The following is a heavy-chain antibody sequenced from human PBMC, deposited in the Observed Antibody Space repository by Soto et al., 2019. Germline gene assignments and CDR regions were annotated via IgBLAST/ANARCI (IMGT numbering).Heavy chain of an antibody. CDR1: GYTFTAYY. V-gene: IGHV1-2*02. D-gene: IGHD1-1*01. J-gene: IGHJ5*02. Sequence: ASVKVSCKTSGYTFTAYYIHWVRQAPGQGLEWMGWINPDTGDTRSVRKFQGRVTMTRDTSITTVYMVLSRLTTDDTAVYYCARGPYKNWFAPWGQGTLV. CDR3: ARGPYKNWFAP. CDR2: INPDTGDT.